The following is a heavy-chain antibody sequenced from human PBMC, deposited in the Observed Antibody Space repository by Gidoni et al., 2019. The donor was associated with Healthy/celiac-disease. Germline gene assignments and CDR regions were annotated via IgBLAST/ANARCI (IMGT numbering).Heavy chain of an antibody. J-gene: IGHJ4*02. Sequence: QVQLQQWGAGLLKPSETLSLTCAVYGGSFSGYYWSWIRQPPGKGLEWIGEINHSGSTNYNPSLKSRVTISVDTSKNQFSLKLSSVTAADTAVYYCARGPTATMATISGLDYWGQGTLVTVSS. CDR1: GGSFSGYY. CDR2: INHSGST. D-gene: IGHD5-12*01. V-gene: IGHV4-34*01. CDR3: ARGPTATMATISGLDY.